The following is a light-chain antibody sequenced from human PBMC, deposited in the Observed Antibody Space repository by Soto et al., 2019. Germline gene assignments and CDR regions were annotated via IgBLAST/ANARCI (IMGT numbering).Light chain of an antibody. CDR2: DAS. CDR3: QQYNSWPET. J-gene: IGKJ1*01. V-gene: IGKV3-15*01. CDR1: QSVRSS. Sequence: EIVMTQSPGTLSVSPGERATLFSRASQSVRSSLAWYQQKPGQAPRLFIYDASTRATGIPARFSGSGSGTEFTLTISSLQSEDFAVYYCQQYNSWPETFGQGTKVDI.